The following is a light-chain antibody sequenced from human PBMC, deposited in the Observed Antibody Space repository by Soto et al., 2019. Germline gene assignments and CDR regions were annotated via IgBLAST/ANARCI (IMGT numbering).Light chain of an antibody. Sequence: EIVLTQSPGTLSLSPGERATLSCSASQSVSSAYLAWYQQKPGQAPGLLIYNVSRRATGIPDRFSGSGSGTDLTLTVSRLEPEDFAVYYCQQYGASPETCGQGTKGDIK. J-gene: IGKJ1*01. CDR3: QQYGASPET. V-gene: IGKV3-20*01. CDR2: NVS. CDR1: QSVSSAY.